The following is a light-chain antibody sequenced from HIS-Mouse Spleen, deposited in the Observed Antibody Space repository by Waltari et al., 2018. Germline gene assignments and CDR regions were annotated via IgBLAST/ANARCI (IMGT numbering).Light chain of an antibody. Sequence: QSALTQPASVSGSPGQSITISCTGTSSDVGGYNYVSWYQQHPGKAPKRMIYDVSNRPSGCSNRFSGSKSGNTASLTISGLQAEDEADYYCSSYTSSSTHVVFGGGTKLTVL. V-gene: IGLV2-14*03. CDR2: DVS. CDR3: SSYTSSSTHVV. CDR1: SSDVGGYNY. J-gene: IGLJ2*01.